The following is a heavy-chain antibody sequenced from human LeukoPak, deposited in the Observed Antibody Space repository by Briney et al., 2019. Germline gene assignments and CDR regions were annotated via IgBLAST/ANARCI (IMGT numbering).Heavy chain of an antibody. CDR1: GFTFSSDA. J-gene: IGHJ4*02. CDR3: ARPSSNYPSYYFDY. Sequence: GGSLRLSCAASGFTFSSDAMNWVRQGPGKGREGGAVIYSSVSTYYADSVKGRFTISRDNSKNTLYLQMNSLRVEDTAVYYCARPSSNYPSYYFDYWGQGPLVTVSS. V-gene: IGHV3-66*02. CDR2: IYSSVST. D-gene: IGHD4-11*01.